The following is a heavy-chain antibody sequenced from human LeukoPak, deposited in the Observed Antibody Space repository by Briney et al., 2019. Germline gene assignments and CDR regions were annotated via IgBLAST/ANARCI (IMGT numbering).Heavy chain of an antibody. Sequence: TSETLSLTCAVYGGSFSGYYWSWIRQPPGKGLEWIGEINHSGSTNYNPSLKSRVTISVDTSKNQFSLKLSSVTAADTAVYYCARHPRTPNQYQPYYLDYWGQGTLVTVSS. CDR2: INHSGST. V-gene: IGHV4-34*01. D-gene: IGHD2-2*01. CDR3: ARHPRTPNQYQPYYLDY. J-gene: IGHJ4*02. CDR1: GGSFSGYY.